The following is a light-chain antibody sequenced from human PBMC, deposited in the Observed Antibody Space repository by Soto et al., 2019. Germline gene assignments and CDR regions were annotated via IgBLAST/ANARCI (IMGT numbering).Light chain of an antibody. CDR2: GTS. V-gene: IGKV3-20*01. Sequence: EIVLTPSPGTLSLSPGERATLSCRASQSVSSSFVAWFQQKPGQAPRLLIYGTSSRATGIPDRFSGSGSGTDFTLTINGLEPEDFAMYFCRQYGTSPWTFGQGTKVDIK. J-gene: IGKJ1*01. CDR3: RQYGTSPWT. CDR1: QSVSSSF.